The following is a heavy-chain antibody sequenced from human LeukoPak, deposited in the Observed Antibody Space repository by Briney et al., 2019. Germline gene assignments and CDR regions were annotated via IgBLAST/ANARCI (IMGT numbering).Heavy chain of an antibody. CDR1: GYSFTTYW. CDR2: IYPGDSDT. CDR3: ARPSGSDSWSPIDY. D-gene: IGHD2-15*01. V-gene: IGHV5-51*01. Sequence: GESLKISCKGSGYSFTTYWIGWVRQMPGKGLEWMGIIYPGDSDTRYSPSFQGQVTITADKSISTAYLQWSSQKASDTAMYYCARPSGSDSWSPIDYWGQGTLVTVSS. J-gene: IGHJ4*02.